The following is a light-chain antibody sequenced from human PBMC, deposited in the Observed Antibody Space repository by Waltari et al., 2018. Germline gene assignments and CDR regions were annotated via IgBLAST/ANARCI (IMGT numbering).Light chain of an antibody. V-gene: IGKV1-27*01. J-gene: IGKJ1*01. CDR1: QDISNF. CDR3: QKYNSAPQT. CDR2: GAS. Sequence: DIQLTQSPSSLSASVGYRVTITCRASQDISNFLAWYQPKPGKVPKLLIYGASTLQSGVPSRFSGSGSGTDFTLTTSSLQPEDVASNNCQKYNSAPQTFGQGTKVEIK.